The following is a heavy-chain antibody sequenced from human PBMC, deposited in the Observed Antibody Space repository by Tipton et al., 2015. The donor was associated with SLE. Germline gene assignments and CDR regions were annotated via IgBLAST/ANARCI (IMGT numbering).Heavy chain of an antibody. J-gene: IGHJ6*02. CDR1: GGAMNPYY. CDR2: SYYSGGT. CDR3: ARRLDYYGSGGMDV. Sequence: TLSLTCTVSGGAMNPYYWSWIRQPPGKGLEWVGYSYYSGGTSYNPSLTSRVTISVDTSKNQFSLKLSSVTAADTAVYYCARRLDYYGSGGMDVWGQGTTVTVSS. D-gene: IGHD3-10*01. V-gene: IGHV4-59*08.